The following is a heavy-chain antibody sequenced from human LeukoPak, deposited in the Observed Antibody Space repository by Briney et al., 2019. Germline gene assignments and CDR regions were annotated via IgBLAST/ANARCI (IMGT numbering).Heavy chain of an antibody. J-gene: IGHJ4*02. CDR1: GFTFSNAW. D-gene: IGHD3-10*01. CDR3: TTDYGSGSYRYFNY. CDR2: IKTKTDGGTT. V-gene: IGHV3-15*01. Sequence: GGSLRLSCAASGFTFSNAWMSWVRQAPGKGLEWVGRIKTKTDGGTTDYAAPVKGRFTISRDDSKNTLYLQMNSLKTEDTAVYYCTTDYGSGSYRYFNYWGLGTLVTVSS.